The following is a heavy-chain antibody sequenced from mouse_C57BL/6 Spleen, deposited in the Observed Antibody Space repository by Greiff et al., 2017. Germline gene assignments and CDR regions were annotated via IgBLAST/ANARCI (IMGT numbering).Heavy chain of an antibody. V-gene: IGHV14-2*01. CDR2: IDPEDGET. D-gene: IGHD1-1*01. CDR3: ARGSSYGYYAMDY. CDR1: GFNIKDYY. Sequence: DVQLQESGAELVKPGASVKLSCTASGFNIKDYYMHWVKQRTEQGLEWIGRIDPEDGETKYAPQFQGKATITADTSSNTAYLQLSSLTSEDTAVYYCARGSSYGYYAMDYWGQGTSVTVAS. J-gene: IGHJ4*01.